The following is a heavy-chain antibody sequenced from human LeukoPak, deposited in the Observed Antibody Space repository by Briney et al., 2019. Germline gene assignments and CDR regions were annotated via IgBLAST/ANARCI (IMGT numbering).Heavy chain of an antibody. CDR2: IYHSGST. J-gene: IGHJ4*02. V-gene: IGHV4-4*02. CDR1: GGSISSSYW. Sequence: ASGTLSLTCAVSGGSISSSYWWSWVRQPPGKGLEWIGEIYHSGSTNYNPSLRSRVTISVDKSKNQFSLTLTSVTAADTAVYYCARDRSVGVLPAPPFDFWGQGTLVTVSS. D-gene: IGHD6-6*01. CDR3: ARDRSVGVLPAPPFDF.